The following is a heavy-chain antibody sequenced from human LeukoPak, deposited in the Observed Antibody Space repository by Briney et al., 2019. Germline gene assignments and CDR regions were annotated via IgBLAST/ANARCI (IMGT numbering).Heavy chain of an antibody. Sequence: ASVNVSCKASGYTFTGYYMHWVRQAPGQGLEWMGWINTNTGNPTYAQGFTGRFVFSLDTSVSTAYLQISSLKAEDTAVYYCARQGVVVMSAWFDPWGQGTLVTVSS. CDR2: INTNTGNP. CDR3: ARQGVVVMSAWFDP. J-gene: IGHJ5*02. CDR1: GYTFTGYY. V-gene: IGHV7-4-1*02. D-gene: IGHD3-22*01.